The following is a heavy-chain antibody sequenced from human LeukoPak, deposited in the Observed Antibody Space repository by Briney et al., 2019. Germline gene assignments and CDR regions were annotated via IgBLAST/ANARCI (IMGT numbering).Heavy chain of an antibody. Sequence: GGSLRLSCAASGFTFSNYCLGWVRQAPGKGLESVANIIQDGSQKYYVDSVKGRLTISRDNARNSLYLQMNSMGAEDTAMYYDAPISSESSHDAYDIWGPGTMVTV. V-gene: IGHV3-7*03. CDR3: APISSESSHDAYDI. CDR1: GFTFSNYC. D-gene: IGHD5-24*01. J-gene: IGHJ3*02. CDR2: IIQDGSQK.